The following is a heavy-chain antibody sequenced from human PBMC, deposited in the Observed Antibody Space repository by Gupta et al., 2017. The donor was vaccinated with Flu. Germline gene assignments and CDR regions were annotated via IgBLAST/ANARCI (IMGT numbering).Heavy chain of an antibody. Sequence: GWIRQPPGMGLEWIATLCYSGSTSYNPSLQSRITISGDTSKNQFSLKLNSVTAADTAMYYCARFPEYSGSDGYWGRGTLVTVSS. CDR3: ARFPEYSGSDGY. CDR2: LCYSGST. D-gene: IGHD1-26*01. V-gene: IGHV4-39*01. J-gene: IGHJ4*02.